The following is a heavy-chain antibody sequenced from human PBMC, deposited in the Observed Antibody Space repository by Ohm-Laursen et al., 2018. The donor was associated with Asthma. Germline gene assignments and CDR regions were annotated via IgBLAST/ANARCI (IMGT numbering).Heavy chain of an antibody. CDR1: GLTFSSNP. CDR3: AVRTTSAGFDV. J-gene: IGHJ6*02. CDR2: ISTSGSQT. D-gene: IGHD1-1*01. Sequence: SLRLSCAASGLTFSSNPMTWVRQAPGKGLEWVSAISTSGSQTYYADSVKGRFTISRDNAKNSLYLQMNSLRAQDTAVYYCAVRTTSAGFDVWGQGTTVTVSS. V-gene: IGHV3-21*01.